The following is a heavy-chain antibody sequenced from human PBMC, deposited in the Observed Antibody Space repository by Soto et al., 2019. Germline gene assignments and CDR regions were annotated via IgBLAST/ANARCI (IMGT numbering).Heavy chain of an antibody. CDR1: GGSFSGYY. CDR2: INHSGST. Sequence: SETLSLTCAVYGGSFSGYYWSWIRQPPGKGLEWIGDINHSGSTNYNPSLKSRVTISVDTSKNQFSLKLSSVTAADTAVYYCARGGRMTTVTTFDYWGQGTLVTVSS. CDR3: ARGGRMTTVTTFDY. V-gene: IGHV4-34*01. D-gene: IGHD4-17*01. J-gene: IGHJ4*02.